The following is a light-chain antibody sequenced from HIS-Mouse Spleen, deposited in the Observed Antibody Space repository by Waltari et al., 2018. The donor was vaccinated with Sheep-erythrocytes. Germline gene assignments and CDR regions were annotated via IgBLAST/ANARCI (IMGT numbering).Light chain of an antibody. CDR2: EVS. CDR1: SSDVGGYNH. CDR3: SSYTSSSTLVV. V-gene: IGLV2-14*01. J-gene: IGLJ2*01. Sequence: QSALTQPASVSGSPGQSLTISCTGTSSDVGGYNHVPWYQQHPGKAPKLMIYEVSNRPSGVSNRFSGSKSGNTASLTISGLQAEDEADYYCSSYTSSSTLVVFGGGTKLTVL.